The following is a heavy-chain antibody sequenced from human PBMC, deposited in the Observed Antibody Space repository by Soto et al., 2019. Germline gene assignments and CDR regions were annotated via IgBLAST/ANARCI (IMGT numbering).Heavy chain of an antibody. J-gene: IGHJ3*02. Sequence: QVQLVQSWAEVKKPGSSVKVSCKASGGTFSSYAISWVRQAPGQGLEWMGGIIPIFGTANYAQKFQGRVTITADNSTSTAYMALSSLRSEDTAVYDCASSRWYSSGYYLAFDIWGQGPMVTVSS. D-gene: IGHD3-22*01. CDR1: GGTFSSYA. CDR3: ASSRWYSSGYYLAFDI. V-gene: IGHV1-69*06. CDR2: IIPIFGTA.